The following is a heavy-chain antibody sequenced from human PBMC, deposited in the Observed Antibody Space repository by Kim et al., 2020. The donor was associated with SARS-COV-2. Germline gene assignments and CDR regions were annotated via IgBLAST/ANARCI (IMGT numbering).Heavy chain of an antibody. Sequence: GGSLRLSCAASGFTFSSYGMHWVRQAPGKGLEWVAVISYDGSNKYYADSVKGRFTISRDNSKNTLYLQMNSLRAEDTAVYYCAKDRLLWFGELSPPDYYYGMDVWGQGTTVTVSS. J-gene: IGHJ6*02. CDR1: GFTFSSYG. CDR3: AKDRLLWFGELSPPDYYYGMDV. V-gene: IGHV3-30*18. D-gene: IGHD3-10*01. CDR2: ISYDGSNK.